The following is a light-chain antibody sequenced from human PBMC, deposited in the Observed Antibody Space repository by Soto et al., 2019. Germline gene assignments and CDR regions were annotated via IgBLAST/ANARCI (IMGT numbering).Light chain of an antibody. CDR1: QSVSNIY. CDR2: GTS. CDR3: QQFGRSPRT. Sequence: EIVLTQSPGTLSLSPGEGATLSCRASQSVSNIYLAWCQQKPGQAPRLLMYGTSNRATGIPDRFIGSGSGTDFTLTISNLEPEDFAVYYCQQFGRSPRTFGQGTKVEIK. V-gene: IGKV3-20*01. J-gene: IGKJ1*01.